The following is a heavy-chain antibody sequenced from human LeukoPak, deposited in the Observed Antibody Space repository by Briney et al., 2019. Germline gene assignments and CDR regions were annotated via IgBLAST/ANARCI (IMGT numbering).Heavy chain of an antibody. CDR1: GFTFSTYA. J-gene: IGHJ4*02. Sequence: PGGSLRLSCAASGFTFSTYAVSWVRQAPGKGLEWVSLISGSGGNTYYADSVKGRFTISRDNSKNTLYLQMDSLRAEDTAIYHCAKKVSSSGGPYYSDYWGQGTLVTVSS. CDR2: ISGSGGNT. CDR3: AKKVSSSGGPYYSDY. V-gene: IGHV3-23*01. D-gene: IGHD6-19*01.